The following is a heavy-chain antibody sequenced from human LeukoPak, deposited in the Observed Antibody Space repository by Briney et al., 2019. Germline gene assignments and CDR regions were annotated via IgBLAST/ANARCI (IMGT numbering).Heavy chain of an antibody. V-gene: IGHV4-59*08. CDR3: ARHDRVAAARYNGWFDP. Sequence: SETLSLTCTVSGGSISSYYWSWFRQPPGKGLEWIGYIYYSGSTNYNPSLKSRVTISVDTSKNQFSLKLSSVTAADTAVYYCARHDRVAAARYNGWFDPWGQGTLVTVSS. CDR2: IYYSGST. J-gene: IGHJ5*02. CDR1: GGSISSYY. D-gene: IGHD6-13*01.